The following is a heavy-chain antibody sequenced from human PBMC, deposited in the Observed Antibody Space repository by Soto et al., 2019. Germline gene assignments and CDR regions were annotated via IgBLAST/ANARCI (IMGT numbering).Heavy chain of an antibody. Sequence: SETLSLTCTVSGDSFNTAGYYWSWIRQHPERGLEWIGYIYSSGTTYYSPSLKSRISISMDTSKNQFSLELTSVTAADTAVYFCARGSRGTALDLPRFDFWGQGTLVTGSS. J-gene: IGHJ4*02. D-gene: IGHD5-18*01. CDR3: ARGSRGTALDLPRFDF. CDR1: GDSFNTAGYY. CDR2: IYSSGTT. V-gene: IGHV4-31*03.